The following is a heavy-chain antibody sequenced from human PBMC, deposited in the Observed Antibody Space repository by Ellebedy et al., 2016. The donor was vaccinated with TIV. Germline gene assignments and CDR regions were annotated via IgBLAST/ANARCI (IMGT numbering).Heavy chain of an antibody. CDR2: INPSGGSK. D-gene: IGHD3-3*01. CDR1: GYTFTSYY. Sequence: ASVKVSCKASGYTFTSYYMHWVRQAPGQGLEWMGVINPSGGSKTYAQKFQGRVTMTRDTSTSTVPMELSSLRSEDTAVYYCARGGITIFGASYYYGMDVWGQGTTVTVSS. V-gene: IGHV1-46*01. J-gene: IGHJ6*02. CDR3: ARGGITIFGASYYYGMDV.